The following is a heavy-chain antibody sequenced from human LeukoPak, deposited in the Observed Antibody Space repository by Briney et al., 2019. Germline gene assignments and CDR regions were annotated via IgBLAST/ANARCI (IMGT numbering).Heavy chain of an antibody. CDR2: INHSGST. D-gene: IGHD3-3*01. J-gene: IGHJ4*02. Sequence: SETLSLTCAVYGGSFSGYYWSWIRQPPGKGLEWIGEINHSGSTNYNPSLKSRVTISVDTSKNQFSLKLSSVTAADTAVCYCARFCTDYDFWSGYFNPYFDYWGQGTLVTVSS. CDR3: ARFCTDYDFWSGYFNPYFDY. CDR1: GGSFSGYY. V-gene: IGHV4-34*01.